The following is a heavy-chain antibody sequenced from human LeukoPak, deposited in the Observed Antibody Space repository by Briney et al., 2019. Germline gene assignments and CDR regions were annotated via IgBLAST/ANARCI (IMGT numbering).Heavy chain of an antibody. Sequence: RGSLRLSCAGSGFTFGGYGMHWIRQTPGKGLEWVAVIAYDGSRAFYADSVKGRFTISRDNSKNTMSVQMDDLRAEDTAVYYCTRYNNDHFDHWGQGTLVTVSS. CDR2: IAYDGSRA. J-gene: IGHJ4*02. CDR1: GFTFGGYG. V-gene: IGHV3-33*01. CDR3: TRYNNDHFDH. D-gene: IGHD1-14*01.